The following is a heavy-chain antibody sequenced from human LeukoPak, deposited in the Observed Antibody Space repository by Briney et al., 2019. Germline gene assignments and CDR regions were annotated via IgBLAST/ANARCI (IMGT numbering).Heavy chain of an antibody. V-gene: IGHV3-74*01. CDR1: GFTFSSYW. CDR2: INSDGSST. J-gene: IGHJ6*02. D-gene: IGHD3-10*01. Sequence: PGGSLRLSCAASGFTFSSYWMHWVRQAPGKGLVWFSRINSDGSSTSYADSVKGRFTISRDNAKNTLYLQMNSLRAEDTAVYYCARAEELLLWFGELLSSHYYGMDVWGQGTTVTVSS. CDR3: ARAEELLLWFGELLSSHYYGMDV.